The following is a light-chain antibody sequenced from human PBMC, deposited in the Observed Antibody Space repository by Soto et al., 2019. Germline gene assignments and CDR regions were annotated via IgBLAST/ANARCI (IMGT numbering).Light chain of an antibody. CDR1: QSVGNN. V-gene: IGKV3-15*01. CDR3: QQYGDWPLT. CDR2: ATS. J-gene: IGKJ4*01. Sequence: EIVLTQSPATLSVSPGERATLSCRASQSVGNNFAWYQQKPGQAPRLLIFATSTRATGVPARFSGSGSGTEFTLSISSLQPADFAVYYCQQYGDWPLTFGGGAKVEIE.